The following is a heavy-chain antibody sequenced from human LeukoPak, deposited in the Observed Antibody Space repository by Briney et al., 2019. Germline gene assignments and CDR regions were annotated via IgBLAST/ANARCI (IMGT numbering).Heavy chain of an antibody. CDR3: ARFNWNDVGGFDP. CDR1: GYTFTSYD. J-gene: IGHJ5*02. Sequence: GASVKVSCKASGYTFTSYDINWVRQATGRGLEWMGWMNPNSGNTGYAQKFQGRVTMTRNTSISTAYMELSSLRSEDTAVYYCARFNWNDVGGFDPWGQGTLVTVSS. D-gene: IGHD1-1*01. CDR2: MNPNSGNT. V-gene: IGHV1-8*01.